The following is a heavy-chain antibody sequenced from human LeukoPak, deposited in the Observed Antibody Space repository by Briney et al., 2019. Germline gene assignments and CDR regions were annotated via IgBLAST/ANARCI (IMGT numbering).Heavy chain of an antibody. CDR1: GFTFSSYS. Sequence: GGSLRLSCAASGFTFSSYSMIWVRQAPGRGLEWVSSISSSSSYKFYADSVKGRFTISRDNAKNSLYLQMNSLRAEDTAVYYCAKSADIVVVPAATLFDYWGQGTLVTVSS. V-gene: IGHV3-21*04. J-gene: IGHJ4*02. CDR3: AKSADIVVVPAATLFDY. CDR2: ISSSSSYK. D-gene: IGHD2-2*01.